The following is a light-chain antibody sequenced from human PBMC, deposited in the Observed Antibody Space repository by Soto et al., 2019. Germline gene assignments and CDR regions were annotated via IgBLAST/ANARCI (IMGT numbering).Light chain of an antibody. CDR2: EVS. CDR1: SSDVGGYNY. J-gene: IGLJ1*01. Sequence: QSALTQPASVSGSPGQSITISCTGTSSDVGGYNYVSWYQQHPGKAPKLMIYEVSNRPSGVSNRFSGSKSGNPASLTISGLQAEDEADYYCSSYTGSSTYVFGTGTKVTVL. V-gene: IGLV2-14*01. CDR3: SSYTGSSTYV.